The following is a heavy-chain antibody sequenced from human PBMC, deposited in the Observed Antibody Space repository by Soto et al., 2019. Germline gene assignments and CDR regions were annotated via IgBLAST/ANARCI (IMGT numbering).Heavy chain of an antibody. CDR1: GGFISSSSYY. D-gene: IGHD2-2*01. V-gene: IGHV4-39*01. CDR3: VRHDLKTWTRGGGFDP. CDR2: INYSGST. J-gene: IGHJ5*02. Sequence: QLQLQESVPGLVKPSETLSLTCTVSGGFISSSSYYWVWIRQPPEKGLEWIGRINYSGSTYYNPSLTSRVTICVDTSKDKFSMKVSSVTAADTAVYYGVRHDLKTWTRGGGFDPWGQGTLVTVSS.